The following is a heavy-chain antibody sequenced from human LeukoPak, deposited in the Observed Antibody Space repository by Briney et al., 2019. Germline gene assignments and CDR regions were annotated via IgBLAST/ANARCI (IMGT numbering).Heavy chain of an antibody. CDR2: IYYSGST. D-gene: IGHD4/OR15-4a*01. Sequence: SETLSLTCTVSGGSISSYYWSWIRQPPGKGLEWIGYIYYSGSTNYNPSLKSRVTISVDTSKNQFSLKLSSVTAADTAVYYCARETDYGGDYWGQGTLVTVSS. CDR1: GGSISSYY. V-gene: IGHV4-59*01. J-gene: IGHJ4*02. CDR3: ARETDYGGDY.